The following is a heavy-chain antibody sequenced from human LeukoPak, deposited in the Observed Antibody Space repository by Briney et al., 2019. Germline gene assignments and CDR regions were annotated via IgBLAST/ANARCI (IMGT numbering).Heavy chain of an antibody. Sequence: GGSLRLSCAASGFTFSSYSMNWVRQAPGKGLEWVSSISSSSSYIYYADLVKGRFTISRDNAKNSLYLQMNSLRAEDTTVYYCARGGGDIVVVDWYFDLWGRGTLVTVSS. CDR1: GFTFSSYS. D-gene: IGHD2-2*01. V-gene: IGHV3-21*01. CDR2: ISSSSSYI. J-gene: IGHJ2*01. CDR3: ARGGGDIVVVDWYFDL.